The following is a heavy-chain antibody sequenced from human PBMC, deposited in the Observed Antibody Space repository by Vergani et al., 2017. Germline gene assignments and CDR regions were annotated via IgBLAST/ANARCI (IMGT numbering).Heavy chain of an antibody. J-gene: IGHJ6*03. CDR2: IRRKANSYAT. D-gene: IGHD3-10*01. CDR3: TTAEQIYGWGSADYYYYDYMDV. Sequence: EVQLVESGGGLVQPGGSLKLSCAASGFTFSGSAMHWVRPASGKGLEWVGRIRRKANSYATAYAASVKGRFTIARDESKNTAYLQMNSLKTEDTAVYYCTTAEQIYGWGSADYYYYDYMDVWGKGTTVTVSS. CDR1: GFTFSGSA. V-gene: IGHV3-73*02.